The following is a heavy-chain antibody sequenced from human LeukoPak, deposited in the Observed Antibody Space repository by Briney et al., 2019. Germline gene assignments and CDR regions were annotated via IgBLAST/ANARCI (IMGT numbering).Heavy chain of an antibody. CDR1: GFTFRSYR. D-gene: IGHD2-15*01. CDR3: ARDKGWHDYFDY. V-gene: IGHV3-74*01. CDR2: INIDGSRT. J-gene: IGHJ4*02. Sequence: DPGGSLRLSCGTSGFTFRSYRMHWVRHAPGKGLVWVSHINIDGSRTTYADAVKGRFTISRDNAKDTLYLQMNSLSAEDTAVYYCARDKGWHDYFDYWGQGTLVTVSS.